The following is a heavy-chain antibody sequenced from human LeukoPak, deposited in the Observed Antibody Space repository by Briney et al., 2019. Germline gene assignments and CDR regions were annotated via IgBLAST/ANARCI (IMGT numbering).Heavy chain of an antibody. CDR3: AKDFIAVSTVTTGWFDP. CDR1: GFTFSSYS. D-gene: IGHD4-17*01. V-gene: IGHV3-21*01. CDR2: ISSSSSYI. J-gene: IGHJ5*02. Sequence: GGSLRLSCAASGFTFSSYSMNWVRQAPGKGLEWVSSISSSSSYIYYADSVKGRFTISRDNAKNSLYLQMNSLRAEDTAVYYCAKDFIAVSTVTTGWFDPWGQGTLVTVSS.